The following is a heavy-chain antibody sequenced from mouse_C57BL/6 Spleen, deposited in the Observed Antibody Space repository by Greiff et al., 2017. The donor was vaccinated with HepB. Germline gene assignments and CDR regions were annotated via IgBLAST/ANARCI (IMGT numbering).Heavy chain of an antibody. CDR3: ASHLLGFDYAMDY. D-gene: IGHD2-10*01. Sequence: EVQMQQSGPELVKPGASVKISCKASGYSFTDYNMNWVKQSNGKSLEWIGVINPNYGTTSYNQKFKGKATLTVDQSSSTAYMQLNSLTSEDSAVYYCASHLLGFDYAMDYWGQGTSVTVSS. CDR2: INPNYGTT. V-gene: IGHV1-39*01. CDR1: GYSFTDYN. J-gene: IGHJ4*01.